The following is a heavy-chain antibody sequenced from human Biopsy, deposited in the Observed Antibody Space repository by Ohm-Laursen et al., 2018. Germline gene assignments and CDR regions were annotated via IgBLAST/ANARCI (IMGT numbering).Heavy chain of an antibody. J-gene: IGHJ4*02. D-gene: IGHD5-12*01. Sequence: SDTLSLTCTVSGVSINGGRYYWNWIRHHPGKGLEWIGNIFYSANTYYNPSLKSRVTISVDTFKNQFSLKLSSVTAADTAVYYCARLGSGDYFPTFFDFWGQGALVTVSS. CDR2: IFYSANT. V-gene: IGHV4-31*03. CDR1: GVSINGGRYY. CDR3: ARLGSGDYFPTFFDF.